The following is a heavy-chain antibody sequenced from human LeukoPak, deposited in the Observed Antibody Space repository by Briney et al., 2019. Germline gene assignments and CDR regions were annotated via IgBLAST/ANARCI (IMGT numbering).Heavy chain of an antibody. V-gene: IGHV4-61*08. Sequence: SQTLSLTCTVSGGSISSGDYYWSWIRQPPGKGLEWIGYIYYSGSTNYNPSLKSRVTISVDTSKNQFSLKLSSVTAADTAVYYCARIPSGSSYDNWFDPWGQGTLVTVSS. CDR1: GGSISSGDYY. D-gene: IGHD3-10*01. CDR3: ARIPSGSSYDNWFDP. J-gene: IGHJ5*02. CDR2: IYYSGST.